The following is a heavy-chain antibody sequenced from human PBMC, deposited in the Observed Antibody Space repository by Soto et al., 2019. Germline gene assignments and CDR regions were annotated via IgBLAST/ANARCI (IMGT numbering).Heavy chain of an antibody. D-gene: IGHD3-22*01. V-gene: IGHV4-38-2*01. Sequence: ETLSLTCAVSGYSISSGYYWGWIRQPPGKGLEWIGSIYHSGSTYYNPSLKSRVTISVDTSKNQFSLKLSSVTAADTAVYYCARHKSGTDSSGYSGNYWGQGTLVTVSS. CDR2: IYHSGST. CDR3: ARHKSGTDSSGYSGNY. J-gene: IGHJ4*02. CDR1: GYSISSGYY.